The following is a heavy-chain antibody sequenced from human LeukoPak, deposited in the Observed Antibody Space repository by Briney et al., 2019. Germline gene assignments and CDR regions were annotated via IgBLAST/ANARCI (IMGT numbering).Heavy chain of an antibody. CDR2: ISGYNGNT. CDR1: GYTFTNYG. D-gene: IGHD6-19*01. V-gene: IGHV1-18*01. J-gene: IGHJ3*02. CDR3: ARDLSSGSSRYAFEI. Sequence: ASVKVSCKASGYTFTNYGLSWVRQAPGQGLEWMGWISGYNGNTNYAQKFQGRVTITRDTSTATAYMELRSLISDDTAVYYCARDLSSGSSRYAFEIWGQGTMVIVSS.